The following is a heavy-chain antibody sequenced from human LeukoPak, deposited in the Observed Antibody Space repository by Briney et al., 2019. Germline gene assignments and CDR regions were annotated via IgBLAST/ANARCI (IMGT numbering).Heavy chain of an antibody. CDR1: GFTFSSYW. J-gene: IGHJ5*02. CDR2: INSDGTST. CDR3: ARCELMWSEFDP. D-gene: IGHD3-3*01. Sequence: GGSLRLSCAASGFTFSSYWMHWVRQAPGKGLVWVSHINSDGTSTSYAGSVKGRFTISTDNAKNTLYLHMNSLRAEDTAVYYCARCELMWSEFDPWGQGTLVTVSS. V-gene: IGHV3-74*01.